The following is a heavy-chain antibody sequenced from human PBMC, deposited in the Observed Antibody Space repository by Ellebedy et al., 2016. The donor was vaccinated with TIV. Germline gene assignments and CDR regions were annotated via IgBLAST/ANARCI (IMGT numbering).Heavy chain of an antibody. Sequence: GESLKISXAASGFTFSSYWMSWVRQAPGKGLEWVANIKQDGSEKYYVDSVKGRFTISRDNAKNSLYLQMNSLRAEDTAVYYCAKGWALDYWGQGTLVTVSS. D-gene: IGHD1-26*01. CDR3: AKGWALDY. V-gene: IGHV3-7*03. J-gene: IGHJ4*02. CDR2: IKQDGSEK. CDR1: GFTFSSYW.